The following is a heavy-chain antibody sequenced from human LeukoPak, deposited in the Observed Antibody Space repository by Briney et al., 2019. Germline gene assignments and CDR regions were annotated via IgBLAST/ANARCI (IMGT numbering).Heavy chain of an antibody. D-gene: IGHD6-13*01. J-gene: IGHJ6*04. CDR2: AYYTSKWIT. V-gene: IGHV6-1*01. CDR3: ARGYWAHGMNV. CDR1: GDSVSSDTTA. Sequence: SQTLSLTCALSGDSVSSDTTAWHWLRQSPSRGLEWLGRAYYTSKWITNYAVSVRSRITVNPNTSNNQFSLQLNSVTPEDTAVYYCARGYWAHGMNVWGAGTTVTVSS.